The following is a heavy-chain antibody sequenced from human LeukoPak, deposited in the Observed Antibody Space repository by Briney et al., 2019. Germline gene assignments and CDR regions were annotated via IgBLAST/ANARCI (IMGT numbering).Heavy chain of an antibody. CDR1: GYSISSGYY. CDR3: ASRFYYDSSGWDY. V-gene: IGHV4-38-2*02. CDR2: IYHSGST. Sequence: SETLSLTCTVSGYSISSGYYWGWIRQPPGKGLEWIGSIYHSGSTNYNPSLKSRVTISVDTSKNQFSLKLSSVTAADTAVYYCASRFYYDSSGWDYWGQGTLVTVSS. J-gene: IGHJ4*02. D-gene: IGHD3-22*01.